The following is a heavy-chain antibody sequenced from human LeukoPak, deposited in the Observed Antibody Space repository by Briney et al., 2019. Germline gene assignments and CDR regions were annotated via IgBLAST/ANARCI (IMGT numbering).Heavy chain of an antibody. Sequence: TSETLSLTCAVYGGSFSGYYWSWIRQPPGKGLEWIGEINHSGSTNYNPSLKSRVTISVDTSKNQFSLKLSSVTAADTAVYYCASTMVRNRYYYYYMDVWGKGTTVTVSS. CDR3: ASTMVRNRYYYYYMDV. D-gene: IGHD3-10*01. J-gene: IGHJ6*03. CDR2: INHSGST. CDR1: GGSFSGYY. V-gene: IGHV4-34*01.